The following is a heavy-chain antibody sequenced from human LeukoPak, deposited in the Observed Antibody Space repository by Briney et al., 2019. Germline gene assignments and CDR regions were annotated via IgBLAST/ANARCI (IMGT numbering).Heavy chain of an antibody. CDR2: INHSGSN. CDR1: GGSFSGYY. CDR3: ARRGSGSYYHQVYYYYYMDV. J-gene: IGHJ6*03. D-gene: IGHD3-10*01. Sequence: NTSETLSLTCAVYGGSFSGYYWSWIRQPPGKGLEWIGEINHSGSNNYNPSLKSRVTTLVEESTNQFSLKPSSVTAADTAVYYCARRGSGSYYHQVYYYYYMDVWGKGTTVTVSS. V-gene: IGHV4-34*01.